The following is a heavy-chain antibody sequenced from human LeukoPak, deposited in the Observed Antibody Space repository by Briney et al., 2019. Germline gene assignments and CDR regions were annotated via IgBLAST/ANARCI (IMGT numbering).Heavy chain of an antibody. V-gene: IGHV4-59*11. CDR2: IYYSGST. J-gene: IGHJ5*02. CDR3: ARLFSEYSSSSDWFDP. CDR1: GGSISSHY. Sequence: SETLSLTCTVSGGSISSHYWSWIRQPPGKGLEWIGYIYYSGSTNYNPSLKSRVTISVDTSKNQFSLKLSSVTAADTAAYYCARLFSEYSSSSDWFDPWGQGTLVTVSS. D-gene: IGHD6-6*01.